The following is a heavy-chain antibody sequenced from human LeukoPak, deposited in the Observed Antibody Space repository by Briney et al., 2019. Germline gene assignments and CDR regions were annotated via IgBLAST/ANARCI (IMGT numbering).Heavy chain of an antibody. V-gene: IGHV3-48*04. CDR1: GFTFSTYS. J-gene: IGHJ4*02. Sequence: GGSLRLSCAASGFTFSTYSMNWVRQAPGKGLEWVSYISSSSGTIYYADSVKGRFTISRDNAKNSLYLQMNSVRAEDTAVYYCARGTSAGDYWGQGTLVTVSS. CDR3: ARGTSAGDY. CDR2: ISSSSGTI.